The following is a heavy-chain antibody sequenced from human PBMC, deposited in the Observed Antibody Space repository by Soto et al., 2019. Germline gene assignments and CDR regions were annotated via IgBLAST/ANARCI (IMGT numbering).Heavy chain of an antibody. CDR2: ISYSGNT. J-gene: IGHJ3*01. CDR3: ARLGLGAFDL. D-gene: IGHD1-26*01. V-gene: IGHV4-59*08. CDR1: GGSISSYF. Sequence: QVQLQESGPGLVKPSETLSLTCTVSGGSISSYFWTWIRQPPGKELEWIGHISYSGNTNYNPSLKSRVTISVDTSKNQFSLRLSSVTAADTAVYYCARLGLGAFDLWGQGTMVTVSS.